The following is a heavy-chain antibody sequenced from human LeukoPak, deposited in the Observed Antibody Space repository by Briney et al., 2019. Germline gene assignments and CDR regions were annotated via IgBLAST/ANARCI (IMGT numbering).Heavy chain of an antibody. J-gene: IGHJ4*02. CDR2: ISSSSYYI. D-gene: IGHD3-16*01. Sequence: GGSLRLSCTASGFTFSTYTMNWVRQAPGKGLEWVSSISSSSYYIYYADSVKGRFTISRDNSKNTLFLQMNSLRAEDTAVYYCATDQVYVPDYWGQGTLVTVSS. CDR3: ATDQVYVPDY. V-gene: IGHV3-21*01. CDR1: GFTFSTYT.